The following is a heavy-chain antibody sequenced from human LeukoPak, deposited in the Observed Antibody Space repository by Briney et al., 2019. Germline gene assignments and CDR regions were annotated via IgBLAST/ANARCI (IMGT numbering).Heavy chain of an antibody. J-gene: IGHJ4*02. CDR1: GGSISSYY. V-gene: IGHV4-59*01. CDR3: AGVRGPWYPPDY. CDR2: IYYSGSI. Sequence: SETLSLTCTVSGGSISSYYWSWIRQPPGKGLEWIGYIYYSGSINYNPSLKSRVTISVDTSKNQFSLKLSSVTAADTAVYYCAGVRGPWYPPDYWGQGTLVTVSS. D-gene: IGHD1-20*01.